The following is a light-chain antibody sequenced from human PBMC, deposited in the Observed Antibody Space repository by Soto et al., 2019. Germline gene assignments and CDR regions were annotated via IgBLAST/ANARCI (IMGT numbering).Light chain of an antibody. CDR1: ESVASY. CDR2: GAS. CDR3: QQYNNWPPTWT. J-gene: IGKJ1*01. Sequence: EIVLRQSPGTLSLSPWERATLSCRTSESVASYYLAWYQQKPGQAPRLLIYGASSRASGIPARFSGSGSGTEFTLTISSLQSEDFAVYYCQQYNNWPPTWTFGQGTKVDI. V-gene: IGKV3D-15*01.